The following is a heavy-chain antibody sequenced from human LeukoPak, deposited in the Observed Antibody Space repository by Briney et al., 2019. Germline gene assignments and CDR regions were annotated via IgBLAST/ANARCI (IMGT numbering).Heavy chain of an antibody. V-gene: IGHV4-59*01. Sequence: SETLSLTCTVSAGSISSYYWSWIRQPPGKGLEWIGYIYYSGSTNYNPSLKSRVTVSVDTSKNQFSLKLSSVTAADTAVYYCARADYSSGWNDWFDPWGQGTLVTVSS. CDR2: IYYSGST. J-gene: IGHJ5*02. CDR3: ARADYSSGWNDWFDP. CDR1: AGSISSYY. D-gene: IGHD6-19*01.